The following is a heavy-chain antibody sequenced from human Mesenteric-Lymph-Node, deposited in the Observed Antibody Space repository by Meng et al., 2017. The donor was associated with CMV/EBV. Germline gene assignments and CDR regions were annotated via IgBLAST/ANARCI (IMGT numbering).Heavy chain of an antibody. CDR1: SLSLYSYG. CDR3: AASHLPGAFDI. CDR2: IRHDGNDQ. Sequence: GESLKISCAASSLSLYSYGMHWVRQAPDRGLEWVAYIRHDGNDQYYADSVKGRFTISRDNSKNTLYLQMNSLRAEDTAVYYCAASHLPGAFDIWGQGTMVTVSS. J-gene: IGHJ3*02. V-gene: IGHV3-30*02.